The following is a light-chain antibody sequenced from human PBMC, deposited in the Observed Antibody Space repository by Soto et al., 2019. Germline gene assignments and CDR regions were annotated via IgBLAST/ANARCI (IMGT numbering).Light chain of an antibody. CDR2: GAS. J-gene: IGKJ2*01. V-gene: IGKV3-20*01. CDR1: QSVTSSY. CDR3: QQYDGSPYT. Sequence: EIVLTQSPGTLSLSPGERATLSCRASQSVTSSYLAWFQQKPGQAPRLLIYGASSRATGIPDRFSGSGSRTDFTLTISRLETEDFAVYYCQQYDGSPYTFGQGTKLEIK.